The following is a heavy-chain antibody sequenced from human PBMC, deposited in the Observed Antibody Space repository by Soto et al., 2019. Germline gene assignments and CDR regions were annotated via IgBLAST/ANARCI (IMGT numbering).Heavy chain of an antibody. CDR1: GFTFSDSY. CDR2: ISTGSTYT. CDR3: ARDNSYGDYGTD. J-gene: IGHJ4*02. D-gene: IGHD4-17*01. Sequence: QVQLVESGGGLVQPGGSLRLSCAASGFTFSDSYMSWIRQAPGKGLEWVSYISTGSTYTNYADSVKGRFTISRDNAKNSLYLQMNSLRAEDTAVYYCARDNSYGDYGTDWGQGTLVTVSS. V-gene: IGHV3-11*06.